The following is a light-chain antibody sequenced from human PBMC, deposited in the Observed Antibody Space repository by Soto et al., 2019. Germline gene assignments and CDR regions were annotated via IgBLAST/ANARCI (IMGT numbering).Light chain of an antibody. V-gene: IGKV3-11*01. CDR1: QSVHRY. CDR3: QQRSDWPIT. CDR2: DAS. J-gene: IGKJ5*01. Sequence: EIVLTQSPATLSLSPGERATLSCRASQSVHRYLAWYQQKPGQAPRLLIYDASNRATGIPARFSGSGSGADFTLTVSSLEPEDFAVYYCQQRSDWPITSGQGTRLEIK.